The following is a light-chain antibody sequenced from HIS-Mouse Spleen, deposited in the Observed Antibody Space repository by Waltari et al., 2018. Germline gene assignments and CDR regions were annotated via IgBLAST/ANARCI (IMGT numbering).Light chain of an antibody. CDR3: SSYTSSSFNVV. J-gene: IGLJ2*01. CDR2: DVS. V-gene: IGLV2-14*03. Sequence: QSALTQPASVSGSPGQSIPISCTGTSSDVGGYNYVSCYQQHPGKAPKLMIYDVSNRPSGVSNRFSGSKSGNTASLTISGLQAEDEADYYCSSYTSSSFNVVFGGGTELTVL. CDR1: SSDVGGYNY.